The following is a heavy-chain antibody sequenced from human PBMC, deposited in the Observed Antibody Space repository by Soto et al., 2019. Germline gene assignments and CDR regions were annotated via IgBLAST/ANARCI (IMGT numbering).Heavy chain of an antibody. Sequence: QITLRESGPTLVKPTQTLTLTCTFSGFTLSSPAVGVNWIRQPPGKALEWLALIYWDDDKQYSPSLRNRLTITKDTSKNQVVLTMTNMDPVDTATYYCAHGSGWLSDYWGQGTLVTVSS. J-gene: IGHJ4*02. V-gene: IGHV2-5*02. CDR3: AHGSGWLSDY. CDR2: IYWDDDK. D-gene: IGHD6-19*01. CDR1: GFTLSSPAVG.